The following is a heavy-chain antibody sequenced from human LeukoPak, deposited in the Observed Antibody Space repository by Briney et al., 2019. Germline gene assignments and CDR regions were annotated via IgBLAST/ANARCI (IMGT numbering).Heavy chain of an antibody. V-gene: IGHV1-2*02. CDR3: ARVFQKQLSDY. Sequence: GASVKVSCKASGYTFTGYYVHWVRQAPGQGLEWMGWINPSSGGTNYAQKFQGRVTMTRDTSISTAYMELSRLRSDDTAVYYCARVFQKQLSDYWGQGSLVTVSS. CDR1: GYTFTGYY. D-gene: IGHD6-13*01. J-gene: IGHJ4*02. CDR2: INPSSGGT.